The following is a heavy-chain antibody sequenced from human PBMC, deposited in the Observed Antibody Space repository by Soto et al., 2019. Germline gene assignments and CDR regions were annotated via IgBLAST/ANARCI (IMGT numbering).Heavy chain of an antibody. V-gene: IGHV3-30*18. CDR1: GFTFSTYG. CDR2: ISYDGNNK. Sequence: QVQLVESGGGVVQPGRSLRLSCAASGFTFSTYGMHWVRQAPGKGLEWVAVISYDGNNKYYADSVKGRFTISRDNSKNTLYRQMISLRAEDTAVYYCAKSVYNWNDGFFDYWGQGTLVTVSS. CDR3: AKSVYNWNDGFFDY. D-gene: IGHD1-1*01. J-gene: IGHJ4*02.